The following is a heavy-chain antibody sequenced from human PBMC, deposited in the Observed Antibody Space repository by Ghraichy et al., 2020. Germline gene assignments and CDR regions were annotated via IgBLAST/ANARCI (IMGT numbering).Heavy chain of an antibody. CDR3: AKDRWELPHFDY. D-gene: IGHD1-26*01. V-gene: IGHV3-23*01. J-gene: IGHJ4*02. CDR2: FSISGDT. CDR1: GFIFSSYA. Sequence: GGSLRLSCAASGFIFSSYAMSWVRQAPGKGPEWVSGFSISGDTYYADSVKGRFTISRDNSKNTLYLQMNSLRAEDTAVYFCAKDRWELPHFDYWGQGTLVTVSS.